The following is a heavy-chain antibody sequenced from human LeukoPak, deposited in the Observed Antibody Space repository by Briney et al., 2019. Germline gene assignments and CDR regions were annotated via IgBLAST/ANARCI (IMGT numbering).Heavy chain of an antibody. D-gene: IGHD2-8*01. CDR3: AGLPYPGHPTNDY. Sequence: GGSLRLSCAASGFTFNSYSMNWVRQAPGKGLEWVSSISSSSSYIYYADSVKGRLTISRDNAKNSLYLQMNSLRAEDTAVYYCAGLPYPGHPTNDYWGQGTLVTVSS. CDR2: ISSSSSYI. V-gene: IGHV3-21*01. CDR1: GFTFNSYS. J-gene: IGHJ4*02.